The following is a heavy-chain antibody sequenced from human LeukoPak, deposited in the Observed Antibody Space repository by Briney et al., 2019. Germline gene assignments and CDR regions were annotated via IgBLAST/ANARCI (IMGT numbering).Heavy chain of an antibody. Sequence: SETLSLTCTVSGGSISSSSYSWGWIRQPPGKGLEWIGSIYYSGSTYYNPSLKSRVTISVDTSKNQFSLKLSSVTAADTAVYYCATLEPISFGGVIAYDYWGQGTLVTVSS. J-gene: IGHJ4*02. D-gene: IGHD3-16*02. CDR3: ATLEPISFGGVIAYDY. V-gene: IGHV4-39*01. CDR1: GGSISSSSYS. CDR2: IYYSGST.